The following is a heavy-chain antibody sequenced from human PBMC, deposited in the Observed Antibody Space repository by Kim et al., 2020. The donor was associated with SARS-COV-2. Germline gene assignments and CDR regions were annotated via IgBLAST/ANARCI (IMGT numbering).Heavy chain of an antibody. V-gene: IGHV3-21*01. CDR1: GFTFSSYS. Sequence: GGSLRLSCAASGFTFSSYSMNWVRQAPGKGLEWVSSISSSSSYIYYADSVKGRFTISRDNAKNSLYLQMNSLRAEDTAVYYCARMYPTGGDIEHDYGDYREFDYWGHGTLVTVSS. CDR2: ISSSSSYI. CDR3: ARMYPTGGDIEHDYGDYREFDY. J-gene: IGHJ4*01. D-gene: IGHD4-17*01.